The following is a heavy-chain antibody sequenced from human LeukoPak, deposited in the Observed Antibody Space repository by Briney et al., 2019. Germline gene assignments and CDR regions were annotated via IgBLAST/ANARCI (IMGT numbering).Heavy chain of an antibody. Sequence: SETLSLTCTVSGGSISSYYWSWIWQPPGKGLEWIGYIYYSGSTNYNPSLKSRVTISVDTSKNQFSLKLSSVTAADTAAYYCASSYGYDAFDIWGQGTMATVSS. V-gene: IGHV4-59*01. D-gene: IGHD1-26*01. CDR3: ASSYGYDAFDI. CDR2: IYYSGST. CDR1: GGSISSYY. J-gene: IGHJ3*02.